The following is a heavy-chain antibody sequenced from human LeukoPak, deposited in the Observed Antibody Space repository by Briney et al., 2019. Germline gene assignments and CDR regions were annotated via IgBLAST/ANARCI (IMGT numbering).Heavy chain of an antibody. CDR3: AREDSSGYYYFDY. V-gene: IGHV3-48*04. Sequence: GGSLRLSCAASGFTFSSYSMNWVRQAPGKGLEWVSYISSSSSTIYYADSVKGRFTISRDNAKNSLYLQMNSLRAEDTAVYYCAREDSSGYYYFDYWGQGTLVTVSS. CDR1: GFTFSSYS. CDR2: ISSSSSTI. D-gene: IGHD3-22*01. J-gene: IGHJ4*02.